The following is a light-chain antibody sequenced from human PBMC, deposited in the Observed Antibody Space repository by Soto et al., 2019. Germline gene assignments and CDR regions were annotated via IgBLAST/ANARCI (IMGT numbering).Light chain of an antibody. CDR3: QQYNNWS. CDR2: AAS. CDR1: QSVGSN. V-gene: IGKV3-15*01. J-gene: IGKJ5*01. Sequence: EIVLTQSPATLSLSPGERATLFCRASQSVGSNLAWYQQKPGQAPRLLIYAASTRATGIPARFSGSGSGTEFTLTISSLQSEDFAVYYCQQYNNWSFGQGTRLEIK.